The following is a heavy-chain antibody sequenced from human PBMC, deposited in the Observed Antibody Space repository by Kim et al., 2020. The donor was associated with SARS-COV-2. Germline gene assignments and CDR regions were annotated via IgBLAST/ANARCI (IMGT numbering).Heavy chain of an antibody. CDR3: ARRENYDISVLGWFDP. CDR1: GGSISSSSYY. V-gene: IGHV4-39*01. Sequence: SETLSLTCTVSGGSISSSSYYWGWIRQPPGKGLEWIGSIYYSGSTYYNPSLKSRVTISVDTSKNQFSLKLSSVTAADTAVYYCARRENYDISVLGWFDP. CDR2: IYYSGST. D-gene: IGHD3-9*01. J-gene: IGHJ5*02.